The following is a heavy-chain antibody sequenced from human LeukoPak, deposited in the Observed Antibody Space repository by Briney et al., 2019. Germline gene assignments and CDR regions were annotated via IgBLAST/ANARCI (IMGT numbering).Heavy chain of an antibody. CDR2: INHSGST. CDR3: ARNRGSSTWFDP. V-gene: IGHV4-34*01. Sequence: PSETLSLTCAVYGGSFSGYYWSWIRQPPGKGLEWIGEINHSGSTNYNPSLKSRVTMSVDTSKNQFSLKLSSVTAADTAVYYCARNRGSSTWFDPWGQGTLVTVSS. D-gene: IGHD6-6*01. CDR1: GGSFSGYY. J-gene: IGHJ5*02.